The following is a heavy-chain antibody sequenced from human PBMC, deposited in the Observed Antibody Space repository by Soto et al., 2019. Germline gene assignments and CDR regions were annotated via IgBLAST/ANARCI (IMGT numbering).Heavy chain of an antibody. CDR2: ISGSGGST. D-gene: IGHD3-22*01. J-gene: IGHJ4*02. CDR3: AKDEYYSDSSGYYYD. V-gene: IGHV3-23*01. Sequence: GGSLRLSCAASGFTFSSYAMSWVRQAPGKGLEWVSAISGSGGSTYYADSVKGRFTISRDNSKYTLYLQMNSRRADDTVVYYCAKDEYYSDSSGYYYDWGQGTLQTAST. CDR1: GFTFSSYA.